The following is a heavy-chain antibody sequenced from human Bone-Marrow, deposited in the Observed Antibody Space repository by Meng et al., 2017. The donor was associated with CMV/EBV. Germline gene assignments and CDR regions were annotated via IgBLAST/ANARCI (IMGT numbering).Heavy chain of an antibody. CDR1: GFTFSSYA. CDR3: ARAALYGDYSGFDD. D-gene: IGHD4-17*01. CDR2: ISGSGGST. V-gene: IGHV3-23*01. Sequence: GESLKISCAASGFTFSSYAMSWVRQAPGKGLEWVSAISGSGGSTYYADSVKGRFTISRDNSKNTLYLQMNSLRAEDTAVYYCARAALYGDYSGFDDWGQGTLVTVSS. J-gene: IGHJ4*02.